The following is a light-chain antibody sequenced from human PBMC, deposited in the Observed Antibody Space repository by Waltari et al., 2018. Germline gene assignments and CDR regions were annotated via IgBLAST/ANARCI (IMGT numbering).Light chain of an antibody. V-gene: IGLV2-11*01. CDR3: CSYAGSYTYV. CDR1: SSDVGGYNC. J-gene: IGLJ1*01. Sequence: QSALPQPRSVSGSPGQSVTIPCTGTSSDVGGYNCVSWYQQHPGKAPKLMIYDVSKRPSGVPDRFSGSKSGNTASLTISGLQAEDEADYYCCSYAGSYTYVFGTGTKVTVL. CDR2: DVS.